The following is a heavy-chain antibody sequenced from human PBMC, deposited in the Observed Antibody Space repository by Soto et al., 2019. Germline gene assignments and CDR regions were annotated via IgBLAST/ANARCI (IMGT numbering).Heavy chain of an antibody. CDR1: VGSITSGGYS. CDR2: TYQSGSA. CDR3: ARDYYGMDV. J-gene: IGHJ6*02. V-gene: IGHV4-30-2*06. Sequence: SETLSLTCTFSVGSITSGGYSCTWIRQSPGKGLEWIGYTYQSGSAYYNPSLKSRVTISVDRSKNQFSLNLTSVTAADTAVYYCARDYYGMDVRGQGTTVAVCS.